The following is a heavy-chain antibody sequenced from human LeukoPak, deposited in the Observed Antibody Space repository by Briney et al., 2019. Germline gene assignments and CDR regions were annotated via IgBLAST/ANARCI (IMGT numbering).Heavy chain of an antibody. D-gene: IGHD3-10*02. CDR3: AELGITMIGGV. V-gene: IGHV3-23*01. CDR1: GFTFSNYV. Sequence: GGSLRLSCAASGFTFSNYVTSWVRQAPGKGLEWVSSISGGGDITYYADSVKGRFTISRDNSKNTLYLQMNNLRAEDTAVYYRAELGITMIGGVWGKGTTVTISS. J-gene: IGHJ6*04. CDR2: ISGGGDIT.